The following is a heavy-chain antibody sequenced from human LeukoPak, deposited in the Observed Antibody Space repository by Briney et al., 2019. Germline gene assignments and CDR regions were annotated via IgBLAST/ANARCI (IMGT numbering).Heavy chain of an antibody. CDR1: GYTFTSYG. V-gene: IGHV1-18*01. CDR2: ISAYNGNT. Sequence: ASVKVSCKASGYTFTSYGISWVRQAPGQGLEWMGWISAYNGNTNYAQKLQGRVTMTTDTSTSTAYMELRSLRSDGTAVYYCATAERIAAAGPFDYWGQGTLVTVSS. CDR3: ATAERIAAAGPFDY. J-gene: IGHJ4*02. D-gene: IGHD6-13*01.